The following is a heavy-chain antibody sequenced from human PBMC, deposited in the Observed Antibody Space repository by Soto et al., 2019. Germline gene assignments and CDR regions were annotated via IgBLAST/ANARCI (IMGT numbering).Heavy chain of an antibody. CDR3: ARRNSGTESFDC. J-gene: IGHJ4*02. D-gene: IGHD1-26*01. CDR2: ISSSTNTI. CDR1: GFTFSTNS. V-gene: IGHV3-48*01. Sequence: EVQLVESGGGLVQPGVSLRLSCAASGFTFSTNSMNWVRQAPGKGLEWISYISSSTNTIYYADSVKGRFTISRDSAKNSLYLQMNSLRADDTAVYYCARRNSGTESFDCWGQGTLVTVSS.